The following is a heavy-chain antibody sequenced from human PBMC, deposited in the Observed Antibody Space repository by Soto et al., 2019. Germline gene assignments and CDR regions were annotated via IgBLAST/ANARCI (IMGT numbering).Heavy chain of an antibody. J-gene: IGHJ6*02. CDR1: GGSISSGGYY. CDR3: ARDLGRIDTAMGFYYYYGMDV. CDR2: IYYSGST. Sequence: QVQLQESGPGLVKPSQTLSLTCTVSGGSISSGGYYWSWIRQHPGKGLEWIGYIYYSGSTYYNPSLKSRVTISVDTSKNQFSLKLSSVTAADTAVYYCARDLGRIDTAMGFYYYYGMDVWGQGTTVTVSS. D-gene: IGHD5-18*01. V-gene: IGHV4-31*03.